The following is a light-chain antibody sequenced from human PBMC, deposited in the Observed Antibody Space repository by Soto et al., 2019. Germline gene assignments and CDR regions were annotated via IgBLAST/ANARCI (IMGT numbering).Light chain of an antibody. CDR1: SSDVGGYNY. Sequence: QSVLTQPRSVSGSPGQSVTISCTGTSSDVGGYNYVSWYQQHPDKAPKLMIYDVGKRPSGVPDRFSGSKSDNTASLTISGLQAEDEADYYCSSYAGTYTVVFGGGTQLTVL. CDR3: SSYAGTYTVV. J-gene: IGLJ2*01. V-gene: IGLV2-11*01. CDR2: DVG.